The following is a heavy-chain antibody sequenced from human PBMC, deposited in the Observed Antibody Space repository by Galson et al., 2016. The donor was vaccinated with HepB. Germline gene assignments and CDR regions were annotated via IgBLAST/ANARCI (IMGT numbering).Heavy chain of an antibody. Sequence: ETLSLTCIVSGDSLSDSRDYWGWVRQSPEMGLEWIGAIYYTGRTYYNSSLGSRVSISEDTSRNQFSLRLHSVTAADTAVYYCARHVGCGGDCFYGMEDWGQGTTVTVSS. CDR1: GDSLSDSRDY. CDR3: ARHVGCGGDCFYGMED. V-gene: IGHV4-39*01. J-gene: IGHJ6*02. CDR2: IYYTGRT. D-gene: IGHD2-21*01.